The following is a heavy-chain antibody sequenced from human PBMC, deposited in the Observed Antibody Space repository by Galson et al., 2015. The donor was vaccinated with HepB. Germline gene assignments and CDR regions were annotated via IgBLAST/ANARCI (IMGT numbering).Heavy chain of an antibody. CDR3: ARRVWELDY. CDR2: ISAYNGNT. J-gene: IGHJ4*02. Sequence: SVKVSCKVSGYTLSDLSMHWVRQAPGQGLEWMGWISAYNGNTNYAQKLQGRVTMTTDTSTSTAYMELRSLRSDDTAVYYCARRVWELDYWGQGTLVTVSS. CDR1: GYTLSDLS. D-gene: IGHD1-26*01. V-gene: IGHV1-18*01.